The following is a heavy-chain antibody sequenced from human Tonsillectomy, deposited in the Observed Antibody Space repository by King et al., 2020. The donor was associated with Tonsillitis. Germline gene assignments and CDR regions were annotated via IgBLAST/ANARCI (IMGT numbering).Heavy chain of an antibody. V-gene: IGHV1-8*01. J-gene: IGHJ6*02. CDR2: MNPNSGNT. Sequence: VQLVESGAEVKKPGASVKVSCKASGYTFTSYDVKGVRQATGQGLEWMGWMNPNSGNTGYAQKFQGRVTMTRNTSISTAYMEPSSLRSEDAAVYYCARVSLTYCSGTSCYAYYYYGMDVWGQGTTVTVSS. D-gene: IGHD2-2*01. CDR3: ARVSLTYCSGTSCYAYYYYGMDV. CDR1: GYTFTSYD.